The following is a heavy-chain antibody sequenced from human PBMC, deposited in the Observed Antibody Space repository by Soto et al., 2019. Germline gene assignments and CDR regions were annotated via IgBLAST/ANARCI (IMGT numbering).Heavy chain of an antibody. CDR2: INHSGST. J-gene: IGHJ4*02. V-gene: IGHV4-34*01. D-gene: IGHD6-19*01. Sequence: SETLSLTCAVYGASFSGYYWSWIRQPPGKGLEWIGEINHSGSTNYNPSLKSRVTISVDTSKNQFSLKLSSVTAADTAVYYCSSGYGSNFYYWGQGTLVPVSS. CDR3: SSGYGSNFYY. CDR1: GASFSGYY.